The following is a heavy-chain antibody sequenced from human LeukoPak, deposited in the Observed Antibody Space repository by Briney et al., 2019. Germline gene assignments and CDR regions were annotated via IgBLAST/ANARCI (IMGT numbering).Heavy chain of an antibody. CDR3: VLGGYDSPYLGFDY. V-gene: IGHV3-66*01. J-gene: IGHJ4*02. Sequence: GGSLRLSCAASGFTVSSNYMSWVRQAPGKGLEWVSVIYSGGSTYYADSVKGRFTISRDNSKNTLYLQMNSLRAEDTAVYYCVLGGYDSPYLGFDYWGQGTLVTVSS. D-gene: IGHD3-22*01. CDR2: IYSGGST. CDR1: GFTVSSNY.